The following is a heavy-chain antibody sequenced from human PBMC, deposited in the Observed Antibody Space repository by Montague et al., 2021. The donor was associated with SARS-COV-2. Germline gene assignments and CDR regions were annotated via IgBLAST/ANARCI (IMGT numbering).Heavy chain of an antibody. CDR2: TYYRSMRKS. CDR1: GDRVSSNTAT. Sequence: CAISGDRVSSNTATWNWIRQSPSRGLEWLGRTYYRSMRKSDYARSVKSRIAINPDTSKSQFSLQLSSVTPEDTALYYCVRGIEAAGSYDYWGQGTLVTVSS. D-gene: IGHD6-13*01. V-gene: IGHV6-1*01. CDR3: VRGIEAAGSYDY. J-gene: IGHJ4*02.